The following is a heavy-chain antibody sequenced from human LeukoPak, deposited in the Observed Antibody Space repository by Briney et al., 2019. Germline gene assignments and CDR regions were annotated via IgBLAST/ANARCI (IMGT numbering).Heavy chain of an antibody. J-gene: IGHJ5*02. CDR3: ARDQQYHRPAGWFDP. Sequence: GSLRLSCAASGFTFSSYAMSWVRQPPGKGLEWIGSISYSGSTFYNSSLKSRVTISVDTSRNQFSLKLSSVTAADTAVYYCARDQQYHRPAGWFDPWGQGTLVIVSS. CDR2: ISYSGST. D-gene: IGHD1-14*01. V-gene: IGHV4-39*01. CDR1: GFTFSSYA.